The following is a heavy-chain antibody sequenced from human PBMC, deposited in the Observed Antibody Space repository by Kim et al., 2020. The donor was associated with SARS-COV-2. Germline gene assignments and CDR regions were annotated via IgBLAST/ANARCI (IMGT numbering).Heavy chain of an antibody. CDR3: RRGHWGDTPS. V-gene: IGHV3-53*01. CDR1: GFIVTNHY. J-gene: IGHJ5*02. D-gene: IGHD7-27*01. Sequence: GGSLRLSCAASGFIVTNHYLTWVRQAPGKGREWLAMIHIDGTTYYADSVRGRFTISRDTSENTLYLQMNNLRAEDTAIYFCRRGHWGDTPSWGQGTRVTISS. CDR2: IHIDGTT.